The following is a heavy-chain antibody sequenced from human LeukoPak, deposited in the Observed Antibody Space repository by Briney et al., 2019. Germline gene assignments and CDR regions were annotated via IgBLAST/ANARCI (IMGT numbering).Heavy chain of an antibody. CDR1: GFTYHDFA. Sequence: GGSLRLSCAASGFTYHDFAMHWVRQAPGKGLEWVAAISWNSDNIDYADSAKGRFTIYRDNDMNSLYLEMASLRVEDSALYYCVKSGGYYYMDAWGKGTPVTVSS. V-gene: IGHV3-9*01. J-gene: IGHJ6*03. CDR3: VKSGGYYYMDA. D-gene: IGHD3-16*01. CDR2: ISWNSDNI.